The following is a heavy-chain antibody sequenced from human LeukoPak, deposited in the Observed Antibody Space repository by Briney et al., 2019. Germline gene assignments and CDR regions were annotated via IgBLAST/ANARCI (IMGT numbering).Heavy chain of an antibody. V-gene: IGHV3-74*01. CDR3: ARGLYWFDP. CDR2: INSDGSTT. Sequence: GGSLKLSCAASGFTFRSYWMHWVRQAPGKGLVWVSHINSDGSTTSYADSVKGRFAISRDNAKNTLNLQINSLRAEDTAVYYCARGLYWFDPWGQGTLVTVSS. J-gene: IGHJ5*02. CDR1: GFTFRSYW.